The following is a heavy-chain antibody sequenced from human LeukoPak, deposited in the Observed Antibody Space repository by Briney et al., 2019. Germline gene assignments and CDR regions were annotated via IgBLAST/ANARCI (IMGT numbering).Heavy chain of an antibody. CDR1: GFTFSSYG. CDR2: ISFDGSNK. V-gene: IGHV3-30*03. D-gene: IGHD1-7*01. J-gene: IGHJ1*01. CDR3: AAYHASGTFGYFQH. Sequence: GGSLRLSCAASGFTFSSYGMHWVRQAPGKGLEWLAVISFDGSNKYFADSVEGRLVVPRDNSNNTLYLHMNTLRPDDTAIYYCAAYHASGTFGYFQHWGQGTLVTVSS.